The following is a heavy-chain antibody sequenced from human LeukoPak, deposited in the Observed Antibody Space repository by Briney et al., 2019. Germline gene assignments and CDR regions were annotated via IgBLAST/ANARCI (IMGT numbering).Heavy chain of an antibody. J-gene: IGHJ4*02. CDR1: GFTFSSYW. V-gene: IGHV3-7*03. CDR3: VKDSPPRYSGSPPAY. CDR2: INKDGGEK. D-gene: IGHD1-26*01. Sequence: GGSLRLSCAASGFTFSSYWMSWVRQAPGKGLEWVANINKDGGEKYYVDSVKGRFTISRDNTKNSLYLQMNSLRADDTAVYYCVKDSPPRYSGSPPAYWGQGTLVTVSS.